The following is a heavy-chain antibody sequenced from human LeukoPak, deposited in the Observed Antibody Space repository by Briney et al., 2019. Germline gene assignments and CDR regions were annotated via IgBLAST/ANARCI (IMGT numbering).Heavy chain of an antibody. D-gene: IGHD4-17*01. Sequence: ASVKVSCKASGYTFTGYYMHWVRQAPGQGLEWMGWINPNSGGTNYAQKFQGRVTMTRDTSISTAYMELSRLRSDDTAVYYCARSTVKPRSGFDYWGQGTLVTVSS. CDR1: GYTFTGYY. J-gene: IGHJ4*02. CDR2: INPNSGGT. CDR3: ARSTVKPRSGFDY. V-gene: IGHV1-2*02.